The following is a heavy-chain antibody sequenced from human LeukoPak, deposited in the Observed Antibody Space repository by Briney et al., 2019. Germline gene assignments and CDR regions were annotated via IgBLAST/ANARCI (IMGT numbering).Heavy chain of an antibody. Sequence: GASVKVSCKASGYTFTSYDINWVRQATGQGLEWMGWMNPNSGNTGYAQKFQGRVTITRNTSISTAYMELSGLRSEDTAVYYCARLKLGEGSFDYWGQGTLVTVSS. D-gene: IGHD3-16*01. V-gene: IGHV1-8*03. CDR2: MNPNSGNT. CDR1: GYTFTSYD. J-gene: IGHJ4*02. CDR3: ARLKLGEGSFDY.